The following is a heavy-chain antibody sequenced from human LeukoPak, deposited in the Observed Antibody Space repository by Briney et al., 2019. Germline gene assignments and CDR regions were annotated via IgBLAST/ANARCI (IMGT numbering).Heavy chain of an antibody. V-gene: IGHV3-49*03. Sequence: GGSLRLSCTASGFTFGDYAMSWFRQAPGKGLEWVGFIRSKAYGGTTEYAASVKGRLTISRDDSKSIAYLQMNSLKTEDTAVYYCTRVLYSGSYYVDYWGQGTLVTVSS. CDR3: TRVLYSGSYYVDY. CDR2: IRSKAYGGTT. CDR1: GFTFGDYA. J-gene: IGHJ4*02. D-gene: IGHD1-26*01.